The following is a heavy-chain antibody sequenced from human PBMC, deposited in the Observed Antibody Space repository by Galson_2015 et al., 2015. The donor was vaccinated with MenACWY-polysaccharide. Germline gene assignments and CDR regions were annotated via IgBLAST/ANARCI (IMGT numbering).Heavy chain of an antibody. CDR1: GSSISSGYY. CDR2: IYHSGST. CDR3: ARVEKYSGSYYILH. J-gene: IGHJ4*02. Sequence: ETLSLACAVSGSSISSGYYWSWLRPPPGQGLEWIGSIYHSGSTYYNPSLKSRVTISVDTSKNQFSLKLSSVTAADTAVYYCARVEKYSGSYYILHWGQGTLVTVSS. V-gene: IGHV4-38-2*01. D-gene: IGHD1-26*01.